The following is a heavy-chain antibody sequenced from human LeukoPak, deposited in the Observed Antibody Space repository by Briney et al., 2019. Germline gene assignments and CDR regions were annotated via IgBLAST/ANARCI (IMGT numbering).Heavy chain of an antibody. Sequence: VASVKVSCKASGYTFTSYDINWVRQATGQGLEWMGWMNPNSGNTGYAQKFQGRVTMTRNTSISTAYMELSSLRSEDTAVYYCARGKELWFGESHDAFDIWGQGTMVTVFS. J-gene: IGHJ3*02. CDR2: MNPNSGNT. D-gene: IGHD3-10*01. CDR3: ARGKELWFGESHDAFDI. V-gene: IGHV1-8*01. CDR1: GYTFTSYD.